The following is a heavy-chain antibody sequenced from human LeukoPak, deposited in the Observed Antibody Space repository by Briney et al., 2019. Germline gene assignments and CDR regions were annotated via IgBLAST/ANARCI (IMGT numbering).Heavy chain of an antibody. CDR1: GGSIYNFY. CDR3: ARTNRISETAFDS. Sequence: SETLSLTCTVSGGSIYNFYWSWIRQPPGKGLEWIGYILSSGSTNYNPSVKSRVTISVDTSKNQFSLRLSSVTAADTAVYSCARTNRISETAFDSRGQGTMVIVSS. D-gene: IGHD1-14*01. J-gene: IGHJ3*02. CDR2: ILSSGST. V-gene: IGHV4-59*01.